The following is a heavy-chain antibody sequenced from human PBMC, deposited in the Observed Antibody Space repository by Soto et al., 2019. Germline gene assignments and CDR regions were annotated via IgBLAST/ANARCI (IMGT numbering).Heavy chain of an antibody. J-gene: IGHJ6*02. CDR3: ARVGGGGNYGHYYYYGMDV. D-gene: IGHD4-17*01. V-gene: IGHV3-33*01. CDR1: GFTFSSYG. CDR2: IWYDGSNK. Sequence: RGSLRLSCAASGFTFSSYGMHWVRQAPGKGLEWVAVIWYDGSNKYYADSVKGRFTISRDNSKNTLYLQMNSLRAEDTAVYYCARVGGGGNYGHYYYYGMDVWGQGTTVTVSS.